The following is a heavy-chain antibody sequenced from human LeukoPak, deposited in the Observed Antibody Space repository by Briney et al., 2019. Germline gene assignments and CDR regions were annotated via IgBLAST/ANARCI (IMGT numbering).Heavy chain of an antibody. V-gene: IGHV4-30-4*01. CDR2: VYDSWNN. J-gene: IGHJ4*02. CDR1: GDSINSGNSH. Sequence: SETLSLTCTVSGDSINSGNSHWTWIRQPPGKGLEWLGSVYDSWNNYYNPSLESRINMSVDTSKNQYSLELSSVIAADTAVYYCASYFVGNGGRGYWGQGALVTVSS. CDR3: ASYFVGNGGRGY. D-gene: IGHD3-10*02.